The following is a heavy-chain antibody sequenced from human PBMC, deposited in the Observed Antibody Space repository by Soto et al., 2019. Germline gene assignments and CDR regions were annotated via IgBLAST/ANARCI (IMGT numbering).Heavy chain of an antibody. Sequence: QVQVVESGGGVVQPGRSLRLSCAASGFTFRTYAMHWVRQAPGKGLEWVAVISHDGSNTDYGDSVTGRFTISRDNYKSTLSLQMNSLRPEDTGVYYCAKDAGSTEYFFASWGQGTLVSVSS. J-gene: IGHJ4*02. CDR1: GFTFRTYA. CDR2: ISHDGSNT. CDR3: AKDAGSTEYFFAS. V-gene: IGHV3-30*18.